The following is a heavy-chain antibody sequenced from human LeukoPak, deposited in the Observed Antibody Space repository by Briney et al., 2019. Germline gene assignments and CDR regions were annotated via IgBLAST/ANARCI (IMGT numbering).Heavy chain of an antibody. CDR3: AKDSYDRSGYYYYYFAY. Sequence: GGSLRLSCAASGFTFSISGMHCVRQAPGKGLEWVAVISYDGSNKYYADSVKGRFTISRDNSKNTLYMHMNRLRAGDTAVYYCAKDSYDRSGYYYYYFAYWGQGTQVTVSS. V-gene: IGHV3-30*18. J-gene: IGHJ4*02. CDR2: ISYDGSNK. CDR1: GFTFSISG. D-gene: IGHD3-22*01.